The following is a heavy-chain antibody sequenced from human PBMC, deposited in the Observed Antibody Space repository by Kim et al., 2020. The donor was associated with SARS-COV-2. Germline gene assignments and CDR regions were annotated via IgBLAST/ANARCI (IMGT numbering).Heavy chain of an antibody. V-gene: IGHV3-33*03. CDR1: GFIVNTYG. J-gene: IGHJ6*02. CDR2: IWKDGRNK. CDR3: AKDGWEGNYYGLDV. D-gene: IGHD1-26*01. Sequence: GGSLRLSCAASGFIVNTYGMHWVRQAPGKGLEWVAVIWKDGRNKYYGDSMKGRCTISRDESKNTAYLQMNSLRAEDTAVYYCAKDGWEGNYYGLDVWGLGTTVTVSS.